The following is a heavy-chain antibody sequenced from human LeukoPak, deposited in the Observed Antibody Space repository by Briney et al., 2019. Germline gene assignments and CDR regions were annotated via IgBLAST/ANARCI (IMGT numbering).Heavy chain of an antibody. CDR3: ARDVKLQWLVDAFDI. CDR2: ISGSGGST. J-gene: IGHJ3*02. V-gene: IGHV3-23*01. CDR1: GFTFSSYA. D-gene: IGHD6-19*01. Sequence: GGSLRLSCAASGFTFSSYAMSWVRQAPGKGLEWVSAISGSGGSTYYADSVKGRFTISRDNSKNTLYLQMNSLRAEDTAVYYCARDVKLQWLVDAFDIWGQGTMVTVSS.